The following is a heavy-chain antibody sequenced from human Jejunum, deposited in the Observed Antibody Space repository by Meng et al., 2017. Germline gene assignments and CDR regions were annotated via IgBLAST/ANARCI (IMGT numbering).Heavy chain of an antibody. Sequence: QPQLQESGPGLVKPSETLSLPCTVSGASVSSSGYFWAWIRQPPGKGLEWIGSIYYSGSTYYNPSLKSRVTISLDTSRNQFSLTLSSVTAADTALYYCARRSKDIRGYYYVDYWGQGTLVTVSS. CDR1: GASVSSSGYF. V-gene: IGHV4-39*01. CDR2: IYYSGST. J-gene: IGHJ4*02. CDR3: ARRSKDIRGYYYVDY. D-gene: IGHD3-22*01.